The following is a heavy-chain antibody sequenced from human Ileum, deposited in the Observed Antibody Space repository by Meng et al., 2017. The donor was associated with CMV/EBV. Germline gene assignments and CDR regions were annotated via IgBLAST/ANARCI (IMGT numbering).Heavy chain of an antibody. CDR1: GFTFRSYA. D-gene: IGHD3-10*01. CDR3: AKGTQDDYYVGMDV. Sequence: GESLKISCAASGFTFRSYAMNWVRQVPGKGLEWVSLIYSDGTNTHYADSVKGRCTISRDNSKNTLHLQFNSLRADDTAIYYCAKGTQDDYYVGMDVWGQGTSVTVSS. J-gene: IGHJ6*02. V-gene: IGHV3-23*03. CDR2: IYSDGTNT.